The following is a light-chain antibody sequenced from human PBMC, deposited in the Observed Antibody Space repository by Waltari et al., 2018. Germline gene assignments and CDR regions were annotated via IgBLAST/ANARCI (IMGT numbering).Light chain of an antibody. CDR1: ETINTW. Sequence: DIQMTQSPSTLSASVGDRATITCRASETINTWLAWYQQKPGKAPNLLLYDASRLQLGVPSRFSGSGSGTEFTLTISSLQPGDFATYHCQQYNSYPYTFGQGTKVEMK. CDR3: QQYNSYPYT. J-gene: IGKJ2*01. V-gene: IGKV1-5*01. CDR2: DAS.